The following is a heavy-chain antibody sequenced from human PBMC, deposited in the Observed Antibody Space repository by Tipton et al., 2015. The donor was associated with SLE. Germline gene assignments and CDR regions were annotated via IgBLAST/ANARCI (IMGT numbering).Heavy chain of an antibody. CDR1: GGSISSSNHY. Sequence: TLSLTCTVSGGSISSSNHYWGWIRQPPGKGLEWIDHMYHSGSSNYNPSLASRVTISIDKSKNQLSLTLNSVTTADTAMYYCARGTPFMEWERNWFDPWGQGTTVTVS. J-gene: IGHJ5*01. V-gene: IGHV4-61*05. D-gene: IGHD3-3*02. CDR3: ARGTPFMEWERNWFDP. CDR2: MYHSGSS.